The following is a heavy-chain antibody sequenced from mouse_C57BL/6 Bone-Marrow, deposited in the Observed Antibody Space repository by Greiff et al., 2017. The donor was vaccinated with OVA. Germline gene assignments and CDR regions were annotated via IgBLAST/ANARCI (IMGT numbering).Heavy chain of an antibody. CDR1: GYSITSGYY. CDR3: ARDHDPYYYAMDY. J-gene: IGHJ4*01. Sequence: ESGPGLVKPSQSLSLTCSVTGYSITSGYYWNWIRQFPGNKLEWMGYISYDGSNNYNPSLKNRISITRDTSKNQFFLKLNSVTTEDTATYYCARDHDPYYYAMDYWGQGTSVTVSS. D-gene: IGHD2-3*01. CDR2: ISYDGSN. V-gene: IGHV3-6*01.